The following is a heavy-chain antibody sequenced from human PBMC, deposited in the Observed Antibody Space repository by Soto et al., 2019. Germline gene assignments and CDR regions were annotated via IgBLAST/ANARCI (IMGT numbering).Heavy chain of an antibody. D-gene: IGHD3-3*01. V-gene: IGHV3-30*18. CDR1: GFSFSSYG. J-gene: IGHJ5*02. CDR2: ISYDGSNK. Sequence: PGGSLRLSCAASGFSFSSYGMNWVRQAPGKGLEWVAVISYDGSNKYYADSVKGRFTISRDNSKNTLYLQMDSLRAEDTAVYYCAKEDNDFRFGPCGQGTLVTVSA. CDR3: AKEDNDFRFGP.